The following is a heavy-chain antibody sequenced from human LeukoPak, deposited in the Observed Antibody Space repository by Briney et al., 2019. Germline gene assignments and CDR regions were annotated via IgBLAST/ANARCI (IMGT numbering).Heavy chain of an antibody. J-gene: IGHJ4*02. CDR2: ISGSGGST. D-gene: IGHD3-3*01. V-gene: IGHV3-23*01. CDR1: GFTFSSYA. CDR3: ANWHYDFWSGYYTGGSHDY. Sequence: GGSLRLSCAASGFTFSSYAMSWVRQAPVKGLEWVSAISGSGGSTYYADSVKGRFTISRDNSKNTLYLQMNSLRAEDTAVYYCANWHYDFWSGYYTGGSHDYWGQGTLVTVSS.